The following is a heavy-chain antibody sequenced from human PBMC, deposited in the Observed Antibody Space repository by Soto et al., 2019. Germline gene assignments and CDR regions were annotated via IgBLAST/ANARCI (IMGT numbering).Heavy chain of an antibody. CDR3: ARHDWAKPFDY. D-gene: IGHD3-9*01. CDR1: GGSISSSSYY. Sequence: NPSETLSLTCTVSGGSISSSSYYWGWIRQPPGKGLEWIGSIYYSGSTYYNPSLKSRVTISVDTSKNQFSLKLSSVTAADTAVYYCARHDWAKPFDYWGQGTLVTVSS. J-gene: IGHJ4*02. V-gene: IGHV4-39*01. CDR2: IYYSGST.